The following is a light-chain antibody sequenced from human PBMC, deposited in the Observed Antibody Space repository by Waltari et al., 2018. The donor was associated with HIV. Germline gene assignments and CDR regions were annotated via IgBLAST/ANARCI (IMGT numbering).Light chain of an antibody. V-gene: IGLV2-8*01. CDR1: SSDVGGYDY. CDR2: EVS. Sequence: QSALTQPPSASGSPGQSVTISCSGTSSDVGGYDYVSWYQQHPGKAPKLMSYEVSKRPAGVPDRFSGSKSGNTASLTVSGLQAEDEADYYCSSHAGSNNYVFGTGTKVTVL. CDR3: SSHAGSNNYV. J-gene: IGLJ1*01.